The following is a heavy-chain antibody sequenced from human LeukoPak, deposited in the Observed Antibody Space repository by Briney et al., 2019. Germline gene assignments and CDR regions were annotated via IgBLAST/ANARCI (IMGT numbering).Heavy chain of an antibody. V-gene: IGHV3-53*04. CDR1: GFTVSSNY. D-gene: IGHD6-13*01. J-gene: IGHJ4*02. CDR2: IYSGGST. Sequence: EPGGSLRLSCAASGFTVSSNYMSWVRQPPGKGLEWVSVIYSGGSTYYADSVKGRFTISRHNSKNTLYLQMNSLRAEDTAVYYCARVKSSSWSSGFDYWGQGTLVTVAS. CDR3: ARVKSSSWSSGFDY.